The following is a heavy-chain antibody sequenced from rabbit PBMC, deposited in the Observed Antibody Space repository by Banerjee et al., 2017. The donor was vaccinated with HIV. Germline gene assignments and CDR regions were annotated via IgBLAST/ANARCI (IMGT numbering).Heavy chain of an antibody. CDR1: GIDLSSYY. CDR3: ARGTTTYGRFNL. V-gene: IGHV1S40*01. D-gene: IGHD6-1*01. Sequence: QVLVESGGGLVQPGGSLTLSCKASGIDLSSYYMSWVRQAPGKGLEWIACIYAGSSGSTYYASWAKGRFTISKTSSTTVTLQMTSLTAADTATYFCARGTTTYGRFNLWGQGTLVTVS. CDR2: IYAGSSGST. J-gene: IGHJ4*01.